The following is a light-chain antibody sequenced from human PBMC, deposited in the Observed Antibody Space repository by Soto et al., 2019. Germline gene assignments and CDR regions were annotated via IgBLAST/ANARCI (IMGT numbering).Light chain of an antibody. J-gene: IGKJ1*01. CDR2: DAS. Sequence: EIVLTQSPATVSLSPGERATLSCRASQSVSSYLAWYQQKPGQAPRLLIYDASNRATGIPARFSGSGSGTDFTLTISSLEPEDFAVYYCQQRSNWPTFGQGTKVEIK. V-gene: IGKV3-11*01. CDR1: QSVSSY. CDR3: QQRSNWPT.